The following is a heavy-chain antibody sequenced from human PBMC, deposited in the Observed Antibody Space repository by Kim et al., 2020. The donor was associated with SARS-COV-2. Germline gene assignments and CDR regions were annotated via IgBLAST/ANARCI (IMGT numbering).Heavy chain of an antibody. CDR3: ARDRIIRVGADAFDI. CDR2: ISAYNGNT. V-gene: IGHV1-18*01. D-gene: IGHD1-26*01. Sequence: ASVKVSCKASGYTFTSYGISWVRQAPGQGLEWMGWISAYNGNTNYAQKLQGRVTMTTDTSTSTAYMELRSLRSDDTAVYYCARDRIIRVGADAFDICGQGTMVTVSS. CDR1: GYTFTSYG. J-gene: IGHJ3*02.